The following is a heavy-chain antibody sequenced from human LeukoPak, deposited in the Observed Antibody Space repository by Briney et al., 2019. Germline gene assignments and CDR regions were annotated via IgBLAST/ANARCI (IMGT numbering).Heavy chain of an antibody. V-gene: IGHV4-59*01. CDR1: GGSINNYY. D-gene: IGHD3-22*01. Sequence: KPSETLSLTCTVSGGSINNYYWSWIRQSPGKGLEWIGYIYYSGNTNYSPSLKSRVTMSVDTSKNQFSLKLSSMTAADTAVYYCARGHYYDSSGHSTTPLDYWGQGTLVTVSS. J-gene: IGHJ4*02. CDR2: IYYSGNT. CDR3: ARGHYYDSSGHSTTPLDY.